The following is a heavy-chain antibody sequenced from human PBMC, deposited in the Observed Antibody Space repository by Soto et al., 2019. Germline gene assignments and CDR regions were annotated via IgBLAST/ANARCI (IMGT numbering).Heavy chain of an antibody. CDR1: GFTFSNAW. CDR3: TTDDLHSYSGSYFAFDY. V-gene: IGHV3-15*07. Sequence: GGSLRLSCAASGFTFSNAWMNWVRQAPGKGLEWVGRIKSKTDGGTTDYAAPVKGRFTISRDDSKNTLYLQMNSLKTEDTAVYYCTTDDLHSYSGSYFAFDYWGQGTLVTVSS. J-gene: IGHJ4*02. CDR2: IKSKTDGGTT. D-gene: IGHD1-26*01.